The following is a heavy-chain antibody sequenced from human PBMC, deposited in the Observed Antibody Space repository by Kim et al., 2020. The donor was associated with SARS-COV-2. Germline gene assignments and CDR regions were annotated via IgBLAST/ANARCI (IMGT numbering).Heavy chain of an antibody. J-gene: IGHJ4*03. CDR2: INHSGST. V-gene: IGHV4-34*01. CDR1: GGSFSGYY. CDR3: SRVRSMVRGVIVPCCFDY. D-gene: IGHD3-10*01. Sequence: SETLSLTCAVYGGSFSGYYWSWIRQPPGKGLEWIGEINHSGSTNYNPSLKSRVTISVDTSKNQFSLKLSSVTAADAAVYYCSRVRSMVRGVIVPCCFDY.